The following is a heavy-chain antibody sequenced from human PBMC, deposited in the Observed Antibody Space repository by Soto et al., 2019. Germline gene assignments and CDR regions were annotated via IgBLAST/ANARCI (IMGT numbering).Heavy chain of an antibody. CDR1: GGTFSSYA. CDR3: ARDFEWVAVAGPYYYGMDV. J-gene: IGHJ6*02. Sequence: SVKVSCKASGGTFSSYAISWVRQAPGQGLEWMGGIIPIFGTANYAQKFQGRVTITADKSTSTAYMELSSLRSEDTAVYYCARDFEWVAVAGPYYYGMDVWGQGTTVT. V-gene: IGHV1-69*06. CDR2: IIPIFGTA. D-gene: IGHD6-19*01.